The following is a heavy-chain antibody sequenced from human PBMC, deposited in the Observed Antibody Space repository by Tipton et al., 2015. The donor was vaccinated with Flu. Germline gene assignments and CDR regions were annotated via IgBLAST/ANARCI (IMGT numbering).Heavy chain of an antibody. CDR3: ARDLALGS. CDR2: LNPSGGST. Sequence: QLVQSGAEVKKPGASVKVSCKASGYTFTGYHMHWVRQAPGQGLEWMGILNPSGGSTTYAQVFQGRVTMTRDTSTKTVYMELSSLRSEDTAIYYCARDLALGSWGQGTLVIVSS. D-gene: IGHD3-16*01. V-gene: IGHV1-46*01. CDR1: GYTFTGYH. J-gene: IGHJ4*02.